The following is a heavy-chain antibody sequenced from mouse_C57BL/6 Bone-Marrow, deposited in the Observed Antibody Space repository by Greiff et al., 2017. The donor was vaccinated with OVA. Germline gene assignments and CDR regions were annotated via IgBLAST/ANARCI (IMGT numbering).Heavy chain of an antibody. CDR3: ARESHYYGSSSWFAY. Sequence: QVQLQQSDAELVKPGASVKISCKVSGYTFTDHTIHWMKQRPEQGLEWIGYIYPRDGSTKYNEKFKGKATLTADKSSSTAYMQLNSLTSEDSAVYFCARESHYYGSSSWFAYWGQGTLVTVSA. D-gene: IGHD1-1*01. CDR1: GYTFTDHT. V-gene: IGHV1-78*01. J-gene: IGHJ3*01. CDR2: IYPRDGST.